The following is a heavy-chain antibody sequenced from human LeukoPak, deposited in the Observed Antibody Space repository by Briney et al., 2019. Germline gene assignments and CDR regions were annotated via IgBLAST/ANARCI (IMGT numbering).Heavy chain of an antibody. D-gene: IGHD3-22*01. CDR2: ISGSSGST. V-gene: IGHV3-48*04. CDR3: ARDQGENYDSSGYYPY. Sequence: PGGSLRLSCAASGFTFTDHSMNWVRQAPGKGLEWVSYISGSSGSTNYADSVMGRFTISRDNGKNSLYLQMNSLRAEDTAVYYCARDQGENYDSSGYYPYWGQGTLVTVSS. CDR1: GFTFTDHS. J-gene: IGHJ4*02.